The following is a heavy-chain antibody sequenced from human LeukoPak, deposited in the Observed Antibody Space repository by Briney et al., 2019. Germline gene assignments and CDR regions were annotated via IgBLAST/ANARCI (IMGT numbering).Heavy chain of an antibody. J-gene: IGHJ6*02. D-gene: IGHD5-12*01. CDR1: GGTFSSCA. Sequence: SVKVSCKASGGTFSSCAISWVRQAPGQGLEWMGGIIPIFGTANYAQKFQGRVTITADESTSTAYMELSSLRSEDTAVYYCARYGYSGYDPYYYGMDVWGQGTTVTVSS. CDR2: IIPIFGTA. CDR3: ARYGYSGYDPYYYGMDV. V-gene: IGHV1-69*13.